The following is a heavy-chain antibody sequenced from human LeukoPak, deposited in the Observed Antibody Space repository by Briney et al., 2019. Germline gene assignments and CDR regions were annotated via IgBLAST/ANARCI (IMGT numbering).Heavy chain of an antibody. CDR2: ISGDGGTT. V-gene: IGHV3-43*02. D-gene: IGHD6-13*01. J-gene: IGHJ4*02. CDR1: GFTFDDYA. CDR3: AKVYVGSWYAYDH. Sequence: GGSLRLSCTASGFTFDDYAMHWVRRAPAKVLEWVSLISGDGGTTDYADSVKGRFTISRDNRRNSLYLHMNSPRTEDTALYFCAKVYVGSWYAYDHWGQGTLVTVSS.